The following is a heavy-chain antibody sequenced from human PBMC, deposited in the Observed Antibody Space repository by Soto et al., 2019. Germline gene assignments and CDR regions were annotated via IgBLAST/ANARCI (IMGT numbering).Heavy chain of an antibody. CDR1: GFTFSSYA. J-gene: IGHJ6*02. CDR3: ARVGYCSSTSYHAECGMDV. D-gene: IGHD2-2*01. V-gene: IGHV3-30-3*01. Sequence: QVQLVESGGGVVQPGRSLRLSCAASGFTFSSYAMHWVRQAPGKGLEWVAVISYDGSNKYYADSVKGRFTISRDNSKNTLYLQMNSLRAENTAVYYCARVGYCSSTSYHAECGMDVWGQGTTVTVSS. CDR2: ISYDGSNK.